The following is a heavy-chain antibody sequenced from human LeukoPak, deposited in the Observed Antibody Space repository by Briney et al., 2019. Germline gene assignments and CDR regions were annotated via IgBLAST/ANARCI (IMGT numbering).Heavy chain of an antibody. D-gene: IGHD1-26*01. CDR3: AREVGATARSFDY. CDR1: GGSISSFY. J-gene: IGHJ4*02. Sequence: PSETLSLTCTVSGGSISSFYWSWIRQPAGKGLEWIGRLSTSGSTNYNPSLKSRVTMSVDTSKTQFSLNLTSVTAADTAVYYCAREVGATARSFDYWGLGTLVTVSS. CDR2: LSTSGST. V-gene: IGHV4-4*07.